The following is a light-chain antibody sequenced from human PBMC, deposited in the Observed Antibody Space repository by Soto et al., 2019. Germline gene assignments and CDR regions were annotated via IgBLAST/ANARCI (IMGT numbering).Light chain of an antibody. CDR2: YMS. J-gene: IGKJ1*01. CDR3: HQRQSWPRT. CDR1: QYVGTR. V-gene: IGKV3-11*01. Sequence: EIVLTQSPATLSSSPGETATLSCRASQYVGTRLAWYQHKPGQAPRLLIYYMSKRATGIPARFSGSGSGTDFTLTISSLAPEDFAIYYCHQRQSWPRTLGQGTKVDIK.